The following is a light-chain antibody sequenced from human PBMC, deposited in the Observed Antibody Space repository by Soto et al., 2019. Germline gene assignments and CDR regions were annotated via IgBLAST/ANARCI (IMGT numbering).Light chain of an antibody. Sequence: EIVLTQSPGTLSLSPGERATLSCRASQSVASSSIAWYQQRLGQAPRLLIYGASNRATGIPDRFSGSGSGTDFTLTFSRLDPEDFAVYYCQQARGFPRTFGQGTKVDIK. CDR1: QSVASSS. J-gene: IGKJ1*01. CDR3: QQARGFPRT. V-gene: IGKV3-20*01. CDR2: GAS.